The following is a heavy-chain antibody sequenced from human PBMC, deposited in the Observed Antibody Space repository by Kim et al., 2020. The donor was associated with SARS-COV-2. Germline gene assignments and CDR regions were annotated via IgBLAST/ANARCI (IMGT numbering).Heavy chain of an antibody. V-gene: IGHV1-69*13. CDR2: IIPIFGTA. CDR3: ARGTSSSWYGEHDAFDI. Sequence: SVKVSCKASGGTFSSYAISWVRQAPGQGLEWMGGIIPIFGTANYAQKFQGRVTITADESTSTAYMELSSLRSEDTAVYYCARGTSSSWYGEHDAFDIWGQGTMVTVSS. J-gene: IGHJ3*02. D-gene: IGHD6-13*01. CDR1: GGTFSSYA.